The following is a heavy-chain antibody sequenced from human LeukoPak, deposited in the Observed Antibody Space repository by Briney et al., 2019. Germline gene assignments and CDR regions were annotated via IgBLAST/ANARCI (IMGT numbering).Heavy chain of an antibody. CDR3: ARAGYGDFNWFDP. Sequence: SETLSLTCAVYGGSFSGYYWSWIRQPPGKGLEWLGEINHSGSTNYNPSLKSRVTISVDTSKNQFSLKLSSVTAADTAVYYCARAGYGDFNWFDPWGQGTLVTVSS. CDR2: INHSGST. J-gene: IGHJ5*02. V-gene: IGHV4-34*01. CDR1: GGSFSGYY. D-gene: IGHD4-17*01.